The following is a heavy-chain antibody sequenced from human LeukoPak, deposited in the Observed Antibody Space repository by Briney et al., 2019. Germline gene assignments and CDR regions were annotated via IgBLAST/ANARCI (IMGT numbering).Heavy chain of an antibody. CDR3: ATPFDY. V-gene: IGHV3-48*01. CDR1: GFTFSSYS. J-gene: IGHJ4*02. Sequence: PGGSLRLSCAASGFTFSSYSMNWVRRAPGKGLEWVSYISGSSSTIYYADSVKGRFTISRDSAKNSLYLQMNSLRAEDTAVYYCATPFDYWGQGTLVTVSS. CDR2: ISGSSSTI.